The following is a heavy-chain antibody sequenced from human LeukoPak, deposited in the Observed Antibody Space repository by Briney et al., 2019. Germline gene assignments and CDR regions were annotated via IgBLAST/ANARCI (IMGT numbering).Heavy chain of an antibody. Sequence: GGSLRLSCAASGFTFSSYAMSWVRQAPGKGLEWVSAISGSGGSTYYADSVKGRFTISRDNSKNTLYLQMNSLRAEGTAVYYCAKERLTYYYGSGALDFDYWGQGTLVTVSS. CDR1: GFTFSSYA. J-gene: IGHJ4*02. CDR2: ISGSGGST. CDR3: AKERLTYYYGSGALDFDY. V-gene: IGHV3-23*01. D-gene: IGHD3-10*01.